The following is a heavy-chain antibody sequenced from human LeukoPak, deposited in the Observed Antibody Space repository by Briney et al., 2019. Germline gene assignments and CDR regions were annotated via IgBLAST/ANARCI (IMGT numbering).Heavy chain of an antibody. CDR1: GFTFSSYA. J-gene: IGHJ4*02. CDR2: ISYDGSNK. D-gene: IGHD1-14*01. Sequence: GGSLRLSCAASGFTFSSYAMHWVRQAPGKGLEWVAVISYDGSNKYYADSVKGRFTISRDNSKNTLYLQMNSLRAEDTAVYYRAKEYNNRPDYFDCWGQGTLVTVSS. CDR3: AKEYNNRPDYFDC. V-gene: IGHV3-30-3*01.